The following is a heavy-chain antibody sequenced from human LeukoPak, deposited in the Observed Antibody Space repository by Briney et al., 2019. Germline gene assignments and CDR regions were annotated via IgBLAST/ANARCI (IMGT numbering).Heavy chain of an antibody. D-gene: IGHD3-3*01. CDR2: IYYSGST. Sequence: SETLSLTCTVSGGSISSYYWSWIRQPPGKGLEWIGYIYYSGSTNYNPSLKSRVTISVDTSKNQFSLKLSSVTAADTAVYYCARDTQITIFKHYGMDVWGQGTTVTVSS. CDR1: GGSISSYY. CDR3: ARDTQITIFKHYGMDV. V-gene: IGHV4-59*01. J-gene: IGHJ6*02.